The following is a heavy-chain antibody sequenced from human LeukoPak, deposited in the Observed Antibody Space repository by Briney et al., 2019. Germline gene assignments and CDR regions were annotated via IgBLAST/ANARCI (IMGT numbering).Heavy chain of an antibody. V-gene: IGHV1-18*01. CDR3: ARGETRGVIKYYYYYYMDV. CDR1: GYTFTSYG. D-gene: IGHD3-10*01. Sequence: ASVKVSCKASGYTFTSYGISWVRQAPGQGLEWMGWISAYNGNTNYAQKLQGRATMTTDTSTSTAYKELRSLRSDDTAVYYCARGETRGVIKYYYYYYMDVWGKGTTVTVSS. J-gene: IGHJ6*03. CDR2: ISAYNGNT.